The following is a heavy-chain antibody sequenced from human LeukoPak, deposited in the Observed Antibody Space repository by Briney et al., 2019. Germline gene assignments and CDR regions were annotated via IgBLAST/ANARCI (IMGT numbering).Heavy chain of an antibody. Sequence: ASVKVSCKASGYTFTGNYIHWVRQAPGQGLERMGWLNPNSGDTNYAQNFQGRVTMTRDRSISTAYMELSRLTSDDTAVYSCARGLGYCSGGTCAPGALDIWGQGTMATVSS. CDR2: LNPNSGDT. V-gene: IGHV1-2*02. D-gene: IGHD2-15*01. CDR1: GYTFTGNY. J-gene: IGHJ3*02. CDR3: ARGLGYCSGGTCAPGALDI.